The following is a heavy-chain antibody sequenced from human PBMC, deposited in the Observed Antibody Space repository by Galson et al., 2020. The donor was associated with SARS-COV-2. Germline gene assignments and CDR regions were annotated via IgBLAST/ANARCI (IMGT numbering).Heavy chain of an antibody. CDR3: TRMMYGTVIRAVGKFDP. J-gene: IGHJ5*02. Sequence: GGPLRLSCTASGLTFADYAVTWFRQAPGKGLEWVGFIRSRGYGGTPEYAASVKGRFTISRDDSKYVAHLQMNSLKTEDTAVYYCTRMMYGTVIRAVGKFDPWGQGPLGTVSS. CDR2: IRSRGYGGTP. V-gene: IGHV3-49*03. CDR1: GLTFADYA. D-gene: IGHD1-7*01.